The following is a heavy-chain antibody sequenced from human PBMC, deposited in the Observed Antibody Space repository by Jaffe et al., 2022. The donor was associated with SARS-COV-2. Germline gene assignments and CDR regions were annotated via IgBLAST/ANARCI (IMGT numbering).Heavy chain of an antibody. J-gene: IGHJ4*02. CDR3: ARDYPRNYYDSSGYPDY. CDR1: GFTFSSYS. CDR2: ISSSSSYI. D-gene: IGHD3-22*01. Sequence: EVQLVESGGGLVKPGGSLRLSCAASGFTFSSYSMNWVRQAPGKGLEWVSSISSSSSYIYYADSVKGRFTISRDNAKNSLYLQMNSLRAEDTAVYYCARDYPRNYYDSSGYPDYWGQGTLVTVSS. V-gene: IGHV3-21*01.